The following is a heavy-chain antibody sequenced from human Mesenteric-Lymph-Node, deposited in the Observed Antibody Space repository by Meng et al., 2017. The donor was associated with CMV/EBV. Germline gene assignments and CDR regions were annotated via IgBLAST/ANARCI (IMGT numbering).Heavy chain of an antibody. CDR3: ARWRGPFLSPDIVVVPAAIQGRSWFDP. V-gene: IGHV4-31*03. CDR1: GGSISSGGYY. Sequence: LRLSCTVSGGSISSGGYYWSWIRQHPGKGLEWIGYIYYSGSTYYNPSLKSRVTISVDTSKNQFSLKLSSVTAADTAVYYCARWRGPFLSPDIVVVPAAIQGRSWFDPWGQGTLVTVSS. CDR2: IYYSGST. D-gene: IGHD2-2*02. J-gene: IGHJ5*02.